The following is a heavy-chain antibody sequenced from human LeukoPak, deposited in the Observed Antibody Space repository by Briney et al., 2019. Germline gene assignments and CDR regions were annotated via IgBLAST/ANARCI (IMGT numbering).Heavy chain of an antibody. J-gene: IGHJ4*02. Sequence: GGSLRLSCAASGFTFSSYAMSWVRQAPGKGLEWVSAISGSGGSTYYADSVKGRFTISRDNSKNTLYLQMNSLGAEDTAVYYCAKDLKEGGYDYRYFDYWGQGTLVTVSS. V-gene: IGHV3-23*01. CDR2: ISGSGGST. D-gene: IGHD5-12*01. CDR1: GFTFSSYA. CDR3: AKDLKEGGYDYRYFDY.